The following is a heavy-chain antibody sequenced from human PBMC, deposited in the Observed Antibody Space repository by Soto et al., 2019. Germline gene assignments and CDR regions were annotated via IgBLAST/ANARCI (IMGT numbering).Heavy chain of an antibody. J-gene: IGHJ4*02. CDR1: GFTFSSYD. CDR3: ARAIGPTLFDY. V-gene: IGHV3-13*04. D-gene: IGHD3-22*01. CDR2: IGTAGDT. Sequence: GGSLRLSCSASGFTFSSYDMHWVRQGPGKGLEWVSAIGTAGDTNYAGSVRGRFTISRENAKNSLYLQMNSLRAGDTAIYFCARAIGPTLFDYWGQGTLVTVSS.